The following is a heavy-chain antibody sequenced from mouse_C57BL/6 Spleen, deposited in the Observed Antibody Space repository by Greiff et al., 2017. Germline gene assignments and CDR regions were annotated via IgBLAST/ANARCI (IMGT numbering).Heavy chain of an antibody. CDR2: FTMYSDAT. J-gene: IGHJ4*01. Sequence: LVESGAELVRPGSSVKLSCKASYFAFMASAMHWVKQRPGHGLEWIGSFTMYSDATEYSENFKGKATLTANTSSSTAYMELSSLTSEDSAVYYCARGRERNYYAMDYWGQGTSVTVSS. V-gene: IGHV1-49*01. CDR3: ARGRERNYYAMDY. CDR1: YFAFMASA.